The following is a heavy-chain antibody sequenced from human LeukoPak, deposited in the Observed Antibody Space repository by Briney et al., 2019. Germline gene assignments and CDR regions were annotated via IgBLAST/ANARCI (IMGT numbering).Heavy chain of an antibody. CDR3: ARDFSRWLQFNYFDY. D-gene: IGHD5-24*01. CDR1: GFTVSSNY. CDR2: IYSGGST. J-gene: IGHJ4*02. Sequence: GGSLRLSCAASGFTVSSNYMSWVRQAPGKGLEWVSVIYSGGSTYYADSVKGRFTISRDNSKNTLYLQMNSLRAEDTAVYYCARDFSRWLQFNYFDYWGQGTLVTVSS. V-gene: IGHV3-53*01.